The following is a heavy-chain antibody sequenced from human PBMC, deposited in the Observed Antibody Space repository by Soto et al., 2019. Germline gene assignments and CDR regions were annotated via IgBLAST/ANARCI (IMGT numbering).Heavy chain of an antibody. CDR3: AKDTVPVATPWFDP. V-gene: IGHV4-39*07. J-gene: IGHJ5*02. Sequence: SETLSLTCTVSGGSISDSNDHWGWIRQSPGQGLEWIGSFHNSGSIHYNPPFKSRATISVDTSKNTLYLQMNSLRAEDTAVYYCAKDTVPVATPWFDPWGQGTLVTVSS. CDR2: FHNSGSI. D-gene: IGHD2-2*01. CDR1: GGSISDSNDH.